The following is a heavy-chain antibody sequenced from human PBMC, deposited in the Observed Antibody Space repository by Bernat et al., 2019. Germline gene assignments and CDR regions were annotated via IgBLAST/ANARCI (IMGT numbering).Heavy chain of an antibody. V-gene: IGHV1-69*12. D-gene: IGHD2-2*01. CDR3: ARLPDIVLVPAAISDAFDI. CDR2: IIPIFGTA. CDR1: GGTFSSYA. J-gene: IGHJ3*02. Sequence: QVQLAQSGAEVKKPGSSVKVSCKASGGTFSSYAISWVRQAPGQGLEWMGGIIPIFGTANYAQKFQGRVTITADESTSTAYMELSSLRSEDTAVYYCARLPDIVLVPAAISDAFDIWGQGTMVTVSS.